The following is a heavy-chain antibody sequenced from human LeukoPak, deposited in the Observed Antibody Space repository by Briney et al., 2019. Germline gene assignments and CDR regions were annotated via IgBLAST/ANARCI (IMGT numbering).Heavy chain of an antibody. CDR1: GFTFSNAW. CDR3: AKDGPYSSSDAFDI. D-gene: IGHD6-6*01. CDR2: IKSKTDGGTS. V-gene: IGHV3-15*01. Sequence: PGGSLRLSCAASGFTFSNAWMSWVRQALGKGLEWVGRIKSKTDGGTSDCAAPVKGRFTISRDDSKNTLYLQMNSLKTEDTAVYYCAKDGPYSSSDAFDIWGQGTMVTVSS. J-gene: IGHJ3*02.